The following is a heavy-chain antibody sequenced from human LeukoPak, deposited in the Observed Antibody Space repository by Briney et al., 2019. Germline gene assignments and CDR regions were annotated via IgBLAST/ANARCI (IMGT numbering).Heavy chain of an antibody. J-gene: IGHJ4*02. CDR1: GFTFGDYA. CDR3: ARVSDISVAAYFDY. V-gene: IGHV3-20*04. Sequence: GGSLRLSCTASGFTFGDYAMSWVRQAPGMGLEWVSRINWNGGSTGYADSVKGRFTISRDNAKNSLYLQMNSLRAEDTALYYCARVSDISVAAYFDYWGQGTLVTVSS. D-gene: IGHD6-19*01. CDR2: INWNGGST.